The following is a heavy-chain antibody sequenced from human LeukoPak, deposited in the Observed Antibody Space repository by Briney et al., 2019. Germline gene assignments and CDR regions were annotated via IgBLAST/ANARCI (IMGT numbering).Heavy chain of an antibody. CDR2: IWSDGSNK. CDR3: ARRTAAYGMDV. CDR1: GFTFTTYD. V-gene: IGHV3-33*08. D-gene: IGHD6-13*01. Sequence: PGGSLRLSCAASGFTFTTYDMHWVRQAPGKGLEWVALIWSDGSNKYYADSVKGRFTISRDNSKNTLHLQMNSVRVEDTGMYYCARRTAAYGMDVWGQGTTVTVSS. J-gene: IGHJ6*02.